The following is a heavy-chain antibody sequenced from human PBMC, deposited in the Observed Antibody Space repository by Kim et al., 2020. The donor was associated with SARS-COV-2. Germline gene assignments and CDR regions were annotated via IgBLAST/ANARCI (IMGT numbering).Heavy chain of an antibody. CDR2: ST. D-gene: IGHD4-17*01. V-gene: IGHV3-23*01. Sequence: STYYADSVKGRFTISRDNSKNTLYLQMNSLRAEDTAVYYCAPAGPLRFDYWGQGTLVTVSS. J-gene: IGHJ4*02. CDR3: APAGPLRFDY.